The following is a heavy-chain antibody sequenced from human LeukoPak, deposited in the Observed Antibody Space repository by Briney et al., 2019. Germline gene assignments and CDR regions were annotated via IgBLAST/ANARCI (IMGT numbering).Heavy chain of an antibody. D-gene: IGHD3-22*01. CDR2: ISSSGSTI. CDR1: GFTFSSYE. Sequence: GGSLRLSCAASGFTFSSYEMNWVRQAPGKGLEWVSYISSSGSTIYYADSVKGRFTISRDNAKNSLYLQMNTLRAEDTAVYYCAKGGFTTYYPIFDYWGQGTLVTVSS. J-gene: IGHJ4*02. CDR3: AKGGFTTYYPIFDY. V-gene: IGHV3-48*03.